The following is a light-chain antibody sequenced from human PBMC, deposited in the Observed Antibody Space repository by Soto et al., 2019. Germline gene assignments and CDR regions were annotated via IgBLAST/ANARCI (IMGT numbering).Light chain of an antibody. V-gene: IGLV2-8*01. CDR1: SSDVGNYKY. J-gene: IGLJ3*02. CDR2: EVS. CDR3: SSYAGSNLWV. Sequence: QSALTQSPSASGSPGQSVTISCTGTSSDVGNYKYVSWYQQPPGKAPKLMIYEVSKRPSGVPGRFSGSKSGNTASLTVSGLQVEDEAGYYCSSYAGSNLWVFGGGTKLTVL.